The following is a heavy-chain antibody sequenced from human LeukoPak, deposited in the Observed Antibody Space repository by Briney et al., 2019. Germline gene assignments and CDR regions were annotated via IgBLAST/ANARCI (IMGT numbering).Heavy chain of an antibody. CDR3: ARVARGGSPPDY. J-gene: IGHJ4*02. CDR2: VYHSGST. CDR1: GGSVSSHY. D-gene: IGHD3-16*01. Sequence: PSETLSLTCTVSGGSVSSHYWSWIRQPPGKALEWIGYVYHSGSTKFNPSVESRATISIDTSKNQFSLKVTSVTAADTAVYYCARVARGGSPPDYWGQGTLVTVSS. V-gene: IGHV4-59*02.